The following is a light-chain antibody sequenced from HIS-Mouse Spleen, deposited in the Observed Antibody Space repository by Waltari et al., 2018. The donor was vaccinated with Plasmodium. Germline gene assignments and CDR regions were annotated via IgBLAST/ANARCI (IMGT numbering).Light chain of an antibody. Sequence: DIQMTQSPSSLSASVGDRVTITCRASQSISSYLNWYQQNPGKAPKLLIYAASSLQSGVPSRFGGSGSGTDFTLTISSLQPEDFATYYWQQSYSTWTFGQGTKVEIK. CDR3: QQSYSTWT. V-gene: IGKV1-39*01. CDR1: QSISSY. CDR2: AAS. J-gene: IGKJ1*01.